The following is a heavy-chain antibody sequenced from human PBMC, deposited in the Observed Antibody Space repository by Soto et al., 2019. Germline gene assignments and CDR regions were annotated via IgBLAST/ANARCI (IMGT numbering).Heavy chain of an antibody. D-gene: IGHD3-3*01. CDR1: GYTFTSYG. Sequence: ASVKVSCKASGYTFTSYGISWVRQAPGQGLEWMGWISAYNGNTNYAQKLQGRVTMTTDTSTSTAYMELRSLRSDDTAMYYCARDRITIFGVVNNDYWGQGTLVTVSS. V-gene: IGHV1-18*01. CDR2: ISAYNGNT. J-gene: IGHJ4*02. CDR3: ARDRITIFGVVNNDY.